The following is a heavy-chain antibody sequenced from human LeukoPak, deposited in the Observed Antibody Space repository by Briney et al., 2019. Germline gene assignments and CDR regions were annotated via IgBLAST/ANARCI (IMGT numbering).Heavy chain of an antibody. V-gene: IGHV3-9*03. Sequence: GGSLRLSCAASGFTFDDYAMHWVRQAPGKGLEWVSGISWNSGSIGYADSEKGRFTISRDNAKNSLYLQMNSLRAEDMALYYCAKDATVGWYGGYFDYWGQGTLVTVSS. D-gene: IGHD6-19*01. J-gene: IGHJ4*02. CDR2: ISWNSGSI. CDR1: GFTFDDYA. CDR3: AKDATVGWYGGYFDY.